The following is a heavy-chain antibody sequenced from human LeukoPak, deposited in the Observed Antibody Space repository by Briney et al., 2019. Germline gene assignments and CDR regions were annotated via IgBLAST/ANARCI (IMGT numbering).Heavy chain of an antibody. CDR3: ARDPYDFWSGYYFGYYYYGMDV. J-gene: IGHJ6*02. D-gene: IGHD3-3*01. CDR1: GYTFTSYG. V-gene: IGHV1-18*01. Sequence: ASVKVSCKASGYTFTSYGISWVRQAPGRELEWMGWISAYNGNTNYAQKLQGRVTMTTDTSTSTAYMELRSLRSDDTAVYYCARDPYDFWSGYYFGYYYYGMDVWGQGTTVTVSS. CDR2: ISAYNGNT.